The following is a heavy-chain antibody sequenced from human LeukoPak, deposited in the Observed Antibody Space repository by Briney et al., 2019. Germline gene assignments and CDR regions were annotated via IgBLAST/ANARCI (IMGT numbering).Heavy chain of an antibody. J-gene: IGHJ4*02. Sequence: SETLSLTCTVSGGSISSGGYYWSWIRHLPGKGLEWIGYIHYSGNTYYNPSLKSRVTMYVDTSKNQFSLKLNSVTAADTAVYYCARLCSGGSCYYGYFDYWGQGTLVTVSS. V-gene: IGHV4-30-4*01. CDR1: GGSISSGGYY. CDR2: IHYSGNT. D-gene: IGHD2-15*01. CDR3: ARLCSGGSCYYGYFDY.